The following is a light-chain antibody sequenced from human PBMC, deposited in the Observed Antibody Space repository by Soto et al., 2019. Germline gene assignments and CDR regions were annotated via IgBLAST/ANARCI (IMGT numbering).Light chain of an antibody. V-gene: IGKV1-13*02. CDR2: GAS. CDR3: QQYDTYPWT. J-gene: IGKJ1*01. CDR1: QSIMNY. Sequence: AIQLTQSPSSLSASVGDRVTVTCRASQSIMNYLAWYQQKPGKAPKLLIYGASSLESGVPSRFSGSGSGTEFTLTISSLQPDDFATYYCQQYDTYPWTFGQGTKVDIK.